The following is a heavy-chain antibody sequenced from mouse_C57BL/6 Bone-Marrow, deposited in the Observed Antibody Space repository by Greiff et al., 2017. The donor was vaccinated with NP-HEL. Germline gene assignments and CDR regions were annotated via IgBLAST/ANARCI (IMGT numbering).Heavy chain of an antibody. D-gene: IGHD1-1*01. Sequence: VQLQQSGPELVKPGASVKISCKASGYAFSSSWMNWVKQRPGKGLEWIGRIYPGDGDTNYNGKFKGKATLTADKSSSTAYMQLSSLTSEDSAVYFCAYYYGSSWGFAYWGQGTLVTVSA. V-gene: IGHV1-82*01. CDR3: AYYYGSSWGFAY. J-gene: IGHJ3*01. CDR2: IYPGDGDT. CDR1: GYAFSSSW.